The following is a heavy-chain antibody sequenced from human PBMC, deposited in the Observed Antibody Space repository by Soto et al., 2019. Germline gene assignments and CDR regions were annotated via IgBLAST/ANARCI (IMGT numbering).Heavy chain of an antibody. V-gene: IGHV4-30-4*01. CDR1: GGSISSGDYY. Sequence: SETLSLTCTVSGGSISSGDYYWSWIRQPPGKGLEWIGYIYYSGSTYYNPSLKSRVTISVDTSKNQFSLKLSSVTAADTAVYYCARDQSGDTIFGVKSYYYGMDVWGQGTTVTVSS. J-gene: IGHJ6*02. D-gene: IGHD3-3*01. CDR3: ARDQSGDTIFGVKSYYYGMDV. CDR2: IYYSGST.